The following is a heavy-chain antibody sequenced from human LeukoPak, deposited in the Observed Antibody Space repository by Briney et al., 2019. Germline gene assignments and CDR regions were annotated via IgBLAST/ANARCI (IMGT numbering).Heavy chain of an antibody. J-gene: IGHJ3*02. D-gene: IGHD6-19*01. Sequence: ASVKVSCKASGYTFTSYYMHWVRQAPGQGLEWMGIINPSGGSTSYAQKFQGRVTMTRDMSTSTVYMELSSLRSEDTAVYYCARVTQQWLVRDAFDIWGQGTMVTVSS. V-gene: IGHV1-46*01. CDR2: INPSGGST. CDR3: ARVTQQWLVRDAFDI. CDR1: GYTFTSYY.